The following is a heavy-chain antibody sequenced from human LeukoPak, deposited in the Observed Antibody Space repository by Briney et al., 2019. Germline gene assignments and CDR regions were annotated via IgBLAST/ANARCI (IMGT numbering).Heavy chain of an antibody. J-gene: IGHJ4*02. CDR1: GFTFSSYG. V-gene: IGHV3-30*02. CDR3: AKDQLLYTMTSGFDY. Sequence: PGGSLRLSCAASGFTFSSYGTQWVRQAPGKGLEWVAFIRYDGSNKYYADSVKGRFTISRDNSKNTLYLQMNSLRAEDTAVYYCAKDQLLYTMTSGFDYWGQGTLVTVSS. D-gene: IGHD2-2*02. CDR2: IRYDGSNK.